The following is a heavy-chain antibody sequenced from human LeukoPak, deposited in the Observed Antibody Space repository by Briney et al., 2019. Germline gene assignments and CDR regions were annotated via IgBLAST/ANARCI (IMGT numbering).Heavy chain of an antibody. CDR1: GGSISNGGYY. Sequence: PSQTLSLTCTVSGGSISNGGYYWSWIRQHPGKGLEWIGYVYYRGTFNSNPSRKSGLTISVDASKNQFSLRLSSVTAANTAVYYCARDEKMATSYYFDSWGQGTLVTVSS. D-gene: IGHD5-24*01. J-gene: IGHJ4*02. V-gene: IGHV4-31*03. CDR2: VYYRGTF. CDR3: ARDEKMATSYYFDS.